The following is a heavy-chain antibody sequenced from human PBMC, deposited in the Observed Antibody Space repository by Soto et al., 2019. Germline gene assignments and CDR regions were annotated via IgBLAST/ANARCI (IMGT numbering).Heavy chain of an antibody. CDR3: ARDLAAAGPFDY. CDR1: GYTFTSYG. D-gene: IGHD6-13*01. CDR2: ISAYNGNT. Sequence: QVQLVQSGAEVKKPGASVKVSCKASGYTFTSYGISWVRQAPGQGLEWMGWISAYNGNTNYAQKLQGXVXXXTXXSTSTAYMELRSLRSDDTAVYYCARDLAAAGPFDYWGQGTLVTVSS. J-gene: IGHJ4*02. V-gene: IGHV1-18*01.